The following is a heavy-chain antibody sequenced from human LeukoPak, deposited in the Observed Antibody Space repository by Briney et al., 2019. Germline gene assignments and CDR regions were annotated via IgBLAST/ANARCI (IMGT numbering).Heavy chain of an antibody. Sequence: GGSLRLSCAASGFSFSTFWMTWVRQPPGGGLEWLANIRQDGNEMYYVDSVKGRFTISRDNAKNSLYLQMNSLRAEDTAVYYCASTYGDKDFWYFDLWGRGTLVSVSS. J-gene: IGHJ2*01. CDR1: GFSFSTFW. D-gene: IGHD4-17*01. CDR3: ASTYGDKDFWYFDL. V-gene: IGHV3-7*03. CDR2: IRQDGNEM.